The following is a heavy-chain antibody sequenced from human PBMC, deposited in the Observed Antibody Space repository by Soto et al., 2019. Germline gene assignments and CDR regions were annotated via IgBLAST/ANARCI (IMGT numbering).Heavy chain of an antibody. CDR3: ARGRSYYYDSSGYYGDFDY. V-gene: IGHV3-9*01. CDR1: GFTFDDYA. CDR2: ISWNSGSI. Sequence: GGSLRLSCAASGFTFDDYAMHWVRQAPGKGLEWVSGISWNSGSIGYADSVKGRFTISRDNAKNSLYLQMNSLRAEDTALYYCARGRSYYYDSSGYYGDFDYWGQGTLVTVSS. J-gene: IGHJ4*02. D-gene: IGHD3-22*01.